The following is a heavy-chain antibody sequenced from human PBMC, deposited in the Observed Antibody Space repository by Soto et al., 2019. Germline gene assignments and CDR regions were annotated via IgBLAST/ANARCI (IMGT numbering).Heavy chain of an antibody. J-gene: IGHJ6*02. V-gene: IGHV3-74*01. Sequence: LXLSCAGSGVTFSSYGMHWVLQAPGKGLVWVSRINSDGSSTSYADSVKGRFTISRDNAKNTLYLQMNSLRAEDTAVYYCARELYSSGWYGITDILGYYYYGMDVWGQGTTVTVSS. CDR1: GVTFSSYG. CDR2: INSDGSST. D-gene: IGHD6-19*01. CDR3: ARELYSSGWYGITDILGYYYYGMDV.